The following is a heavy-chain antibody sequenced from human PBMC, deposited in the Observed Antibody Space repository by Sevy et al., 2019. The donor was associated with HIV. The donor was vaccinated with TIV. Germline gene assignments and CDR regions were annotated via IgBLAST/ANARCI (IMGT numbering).Heavy chain of an antibody. V-gene: IGHV4-61*01. CDR3: ARVPRGQLWYSGSLGGYYYHMDV. Sequence: SETLSLSCSVSGGSVSSGTYYWSWIWQPPGKGLEWIGHIYKTGSTNYKLSLQSRVTISVDTSTNQFSLRRRSVTAADTAVYYCARVPRGQLWYSGSLGGYYYHMDVWGKGTTVTVSS. J-gene: IGHJ6*03. CDR1: GGSVSSGTYY. CDR2: IYKTGST. D-gene: IGHD3-16*01.